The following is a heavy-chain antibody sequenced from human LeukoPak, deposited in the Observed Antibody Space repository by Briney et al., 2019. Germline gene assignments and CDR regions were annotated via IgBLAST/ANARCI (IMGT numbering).Heavy chain of an antibody. J-gene: IGHJ5*02. CDR2: NRYDGSNK. CDR1: GFTFSRYG. Sequence: GGSLRLSCAASGFTFSRYGMHWVRQAPGKGLEWVAFNRYDGSNKYYADSVKGRFTISRDNSKNTLYLQMNSLRAEDTAVYYCARDLGQYYDTSDNWFDPWGQGTLVTVSS. D-gene: IGHD3-22*01. V-gene: IGHV3-30*02. CDR3: ARDLGQYYDTSDNWFDP.